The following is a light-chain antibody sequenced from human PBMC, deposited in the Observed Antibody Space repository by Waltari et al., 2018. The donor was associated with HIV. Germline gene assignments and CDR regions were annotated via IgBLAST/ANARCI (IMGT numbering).Light chain of an antibody. V-gene: IGKV1-NL1*01. CDR1: QDISNS. CDR2: GAF. CDR3: QQYYGVPLT. Sequence: DIQMTQSPSSLSASIGDPVSIPCRASQDISNSVSWFQQQPGKVPKLLVHGAFTLQRGVPSRFSGSGSGTDYTLTISGLQAEDFATYFCQQYYGVPLTFGGGTRVDI. J-gene: IGKJ4*01.